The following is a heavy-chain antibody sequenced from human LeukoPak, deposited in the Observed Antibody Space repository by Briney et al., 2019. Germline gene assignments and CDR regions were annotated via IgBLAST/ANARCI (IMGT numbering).Heavy chain of an antibody. CDR3: ARDWTDAAMGVFDY. CDR2: IKQDGSEK. CDR1: GFTFSSYW. D-gene: IGHD5-18*01. Sequence: GGSLRLSCAASGFTFSSYWMSWVRQAPGKGLEWVANIKQDGSEKYYVDSVKGRFIISRDNAKNSLYLQMNSLRAEDTAVYYCARDWTDAAMGVFDYWGQGTLVTVSS. V-gene: IGHV3-7*01. J-gene: IGHJ4*02.